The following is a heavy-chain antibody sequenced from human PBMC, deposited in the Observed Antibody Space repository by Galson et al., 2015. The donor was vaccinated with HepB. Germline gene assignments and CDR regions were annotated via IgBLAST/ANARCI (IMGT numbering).Heavy chain of an antibody. CDR2: ISRAGDTS. J-gene: IGHJ4*02. D-gene: IGHD2/OR15-2a*01. V-gene: IGHV3-23*01. CDR3: VRGTTAPDY. CDR1: GFTFSNYG. Sequence: SLRLSCAASGFTFSNYGMSWVRQAPGKGLECVAAISRAGDTSDYADSVKGRFTVSRDSSTNTLYLQMNGLRADDTAIYYCVRGTTAPDYWGQGTLVTVSS.